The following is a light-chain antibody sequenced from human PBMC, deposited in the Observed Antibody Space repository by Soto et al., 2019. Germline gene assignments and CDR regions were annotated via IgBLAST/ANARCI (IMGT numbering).Light chain of an antibody. CDR2: TNN. CDR1: SSNIGNKY. V-gene: IGLV1-47*02. Sequence: QSVLTQPPSASGTPGQRVTISCSGNSSNIGNKYVYWYQQLPGTAPKLLIFTNNQRPSGVPDRFSGSKSGTSASLAISGLRSEDEADYYCAAWDDILSGGVFGGGTKLTVL. J-gene: IGLJ3*02. CDR3: AAWDDILSGGV.